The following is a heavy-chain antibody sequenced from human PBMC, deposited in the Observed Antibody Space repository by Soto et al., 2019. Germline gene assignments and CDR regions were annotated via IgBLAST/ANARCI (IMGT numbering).Heavy chain of an antibody. CDR2: INPNSGGT. Sequence: ASVNASGKASGYTFTGYPMHWVRQAPGQGLELMGWINPNSGGTNYAQKFQGRVTMTRDTSISTAYMELSRLRSDDTAVYYCARGLSDDILIADAFDIWGQGTMVT. CDR1: GYTFTGYP. V-gene: IGHV1-2*02. D-gene: IGHD3-9*01. CDR3: ARGLSDDILIADAFDI. J-gene: IGHJ3*02.